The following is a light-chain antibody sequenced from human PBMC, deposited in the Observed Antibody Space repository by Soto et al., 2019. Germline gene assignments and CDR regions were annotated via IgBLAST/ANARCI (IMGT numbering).Light chain of an antibody. V-gene: IGLV1-44*01. Sequence: QSVLTQPPSASGTPGQRVTISCSGSSSNIGSNTVNWYQQLPGTAPKLLIYSNNQRPSGVPDRFSGSKFGTSASLAISGLQSEDEADYYCVAWDDSLNGYVFGTGTKLTVL. CDR1: SSNIGSNT. J-gene: IGLJ1*01. CDR2: SNN. CDR3: VAWDDSLNGYV.